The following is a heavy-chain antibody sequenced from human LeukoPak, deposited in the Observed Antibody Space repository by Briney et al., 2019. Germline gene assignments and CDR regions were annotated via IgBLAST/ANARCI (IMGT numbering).Heavy chain of an antibody. J-gene: IGHJ4*02. CDR3: ARVQYGDYSLDY. CDR2: IYISGST. V-gene: IGHV4-4*07. D-gene: IGHD4-17*01. Sequence: PSETLSLTCTLSGGFMSSYYWSWIRQPAGKGLEWIGRIYISGSTNYNPSLKIRVTMSVDTSKNQFSLKLSSETAADTAVYYCARVQYGDYSLDYWGQGTLVTVSS. CDR1: GGFMSSYY.